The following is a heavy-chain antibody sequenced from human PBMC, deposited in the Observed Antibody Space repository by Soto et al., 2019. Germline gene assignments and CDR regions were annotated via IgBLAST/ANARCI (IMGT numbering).Heavy chain of an antibody. Sequence: QVQLVQSGAEVKKPGSSVKVSCEAAGGTFSSYAISWVRQAPGQGLVWMGGIIPISETTNYAQKFQGRVTITADESKSTAYMELSSLRSEETAVYYCARSQGSSTSLEIYYYYYYGMDVWGQGTTVTVSS. J-gene: IGHJ6*02. V-gene: IGHV1-69*01. D-gene: IGHD2-2*01. CDR2: IIPISETT. CDR1: GGTFSSYA. CDR3: ARSQGSSTSLEIYYYYYYGMDV.